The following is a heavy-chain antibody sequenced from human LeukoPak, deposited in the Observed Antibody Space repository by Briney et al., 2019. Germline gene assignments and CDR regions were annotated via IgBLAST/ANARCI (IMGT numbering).Heavy chain of an antibody. J-gene: IGHJ6*03. CDR2: MNPNSGNT. Sequence: GASVKVSCKASGYTFTSYDINWVRQATGQGLEWMGWMNPNSGNTGYAQKFQGRVTMTRNTSISTAYMELSSLRSEDTAVYYCARGTARLYYYYMDVWGTGTTVTVSS. V-gene: IGHV1-8*01. CDR3: ARGTARLYYYYMDV. D-gene: IGHD6-6*01. CDR1: GYTFTSYD.